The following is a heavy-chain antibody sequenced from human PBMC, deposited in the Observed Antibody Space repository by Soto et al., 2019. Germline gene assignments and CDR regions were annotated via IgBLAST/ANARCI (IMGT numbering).Heavy chain of an antibody. V-gene: IGHV1-18*01. J-gene: IGHJ6*02. CDR1: GYTFTSYG. Sequence: QVQLVQSGAEVKKPGASVKVSCKASGYTFTSYGITWVRQAPGQGLEGMGWISAYNGNTNYAQKLQGRVTMTTDPSTSTAYMELRSLRSDDTAVYYCARDVTTVSDYYYYGMDVWGQGTTVTVSS. CDR3: ARDVTTVSDYYYYGMDV. CDR2: ISAYNGNT. D-gene: IGHD4-4*01.